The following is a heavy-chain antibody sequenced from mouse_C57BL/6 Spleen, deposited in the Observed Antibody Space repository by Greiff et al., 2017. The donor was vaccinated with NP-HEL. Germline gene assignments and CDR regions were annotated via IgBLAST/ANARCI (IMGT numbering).Heavy chain of an antibody. J-gene: IGHJ4*01. D-gene: IGHD1-1*01. CDR3: ARDNYYGRGYAMDY. Sequence: VQLQQSGAELVMPGASVKLSCKASGYTFTSYWMHWVKQRPGQGLEWIGEIDPSDSYTNYNQKFKGKSTLTVDKSSSTAYMQLSSLTSEDSAVYYCARDNYYGRGYAMDYWGQGTSVTVSS. V-gene: IGHV1-69*01. CDR2: IDPSDSYT. CDR1: GYTFTSYW.